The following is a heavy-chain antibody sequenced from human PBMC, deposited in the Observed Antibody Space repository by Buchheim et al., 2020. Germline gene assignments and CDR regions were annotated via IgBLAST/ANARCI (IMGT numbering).Heavy chain of an antibody. Sequence: QVQLQESGPGLVKPSQPLSSTCTVSGGSISSGGYYWSWIRQHPGKGLEWIGYIYYSGSTYYAPSLKSRVTISVDTTKHQFSLKLSTGTAADTAVYYCARDRVDSSGSYYFDSWGQGTL. D-gene: IGHD3-22*01. J-gene: IGHJ4*02. V-gene: IGHV4-31*03. CDR1: GGSISSGGYY. CDR2: IYYSGST. CDR3: ARDRVDSSGSYYFDS.